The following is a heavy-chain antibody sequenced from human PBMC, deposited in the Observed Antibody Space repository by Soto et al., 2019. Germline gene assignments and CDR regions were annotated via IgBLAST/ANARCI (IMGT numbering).Heavy chain of an antibody. V-gene: IGHV4-31*03. CDR1: GGSISSGGYY. J-gene: IGHJ5*02. CDR2: IYYSGST. D-gene: IGHD3-22*01. CDR3: AIFYYYSSGFNWFYP. Sequence: PSETLSLTCTVSGGSISSGGYYWSWIRQHPGKGLEWIGYIYYSGSTYYNPSLKSRVTISVDTSKNQFSLKLSSVTAADTAVYYCAIFYYYSSGFNWFYPRGQATLVPVAS.